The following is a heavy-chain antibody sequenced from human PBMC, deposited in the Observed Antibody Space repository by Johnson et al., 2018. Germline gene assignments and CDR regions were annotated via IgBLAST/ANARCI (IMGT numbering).Heavy chain of an antibody. V-gene: IGHV4-59*01. CDR2: IHHSGST. CDR3: ARVDYGMDV. J-gene: IGHJ6*02. Sequence: QVQLQESGPGLVKPSETLSLTCSVSGGSTSSFYWSWIRQSPGTGLQWIGYIHHSGSTNYNPSLKSRLSMSVDTSKNQFSLKLNSVTAADTAVYYCARVDYGMDVWGQGTTVTVSS. CDR1: GGSTSSFY.